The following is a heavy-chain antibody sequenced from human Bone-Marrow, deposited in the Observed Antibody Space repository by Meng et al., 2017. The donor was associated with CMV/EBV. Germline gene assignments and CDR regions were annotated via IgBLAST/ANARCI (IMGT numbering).Heavy chain of an antibody. V-gene: IGHV1-18*01. CDR3: ARGPDSYCSSTSCLWADLDD. Sequence: ASVKVSCKASGYTFTSYGISWVRQAPGQGLEWMGWISAYNGNTNYAQKLQGRVTMTTDTSTSTAYMELRSLRSDDTAVYYCARGPDSYCSSTSCLWADLDDWGQGTLVTVSS. J-gene: IGHJ4*02. CDR2: ISAYNGNT. CDR1: GYTFTSYG. D-gene: IGHD2-2*01.